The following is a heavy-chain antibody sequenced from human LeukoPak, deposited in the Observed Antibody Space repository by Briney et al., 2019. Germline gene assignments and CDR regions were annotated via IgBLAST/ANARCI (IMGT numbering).Heavy chain of an antibody. V-gene: IGHV3-7*01. Sequence: PGGSLRLSCAASGFTFSYYWMSWVRQAPGEGLEWVANIKYDESQKYYVASVRGRFTISRDNAKNSLYLQMNSLRVEDTAVYCCATVGPTVAGQNLDYWGQGTLVTVSS. CDR2: IKYDESQK. D-gene: IGHD6-19*01. CDR1: GFTFSYYW. J-gene: IGHJ4*02. CDR3: ATVGPTVAGQNLDY.